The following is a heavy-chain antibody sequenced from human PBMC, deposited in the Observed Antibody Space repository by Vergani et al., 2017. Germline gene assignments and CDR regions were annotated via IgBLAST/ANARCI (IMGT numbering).Heavy chain of an antibody. CDR3: ARGEDL. D-gene: IGHD1-26*01. Sequence: QVQLQESGPGLVKPSETLSLTCTVSGGSVSSGNYYWSWLRQPAGKGLEWIGYIYYSGSTNYNPSLKSRVTISVDTAKNQFSRKLSSVTAADTAVYYCARGEDLWGRGTLVTVSS. V-gene: IGHV4-61*10. CDR2: IYYSGST. CDR1: GGSVSSGNYY. J-gene: IGHJ2*01.